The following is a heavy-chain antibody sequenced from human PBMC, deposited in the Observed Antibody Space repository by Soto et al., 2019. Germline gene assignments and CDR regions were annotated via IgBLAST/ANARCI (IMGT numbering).Heavy chain of an antibody. CDR3: ATGIAVAGTDAFDI. Sequence: EVQLVESGGGLVKPGGSLRLSCAASGFTFSSYSMNWVRQAPGKGLEWVSSISSSSSYIYYADSVKGRFTISRDNAKNSLYLQMNSLRAEDTAVYYCATGIAVAGTDAFDIWGQGTMVTVSS. CDR2: ISSSSSYI. V-gene: IGHV3-21*01. CDR1: GFTFSSYS. J-gene: IGHJ3*02. D-gene: IGHD6-19*01.